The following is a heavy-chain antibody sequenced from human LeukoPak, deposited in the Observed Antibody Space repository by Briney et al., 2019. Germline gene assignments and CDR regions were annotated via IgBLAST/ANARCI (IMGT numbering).Heavy chain of an antibody. CDR1: GFTFSSYW. J-gene: IGHJ4*02. CDR3: ARDTYYYDSSGYFDY. CDR2: IKQDGSEQ. V-gene: IGHV3-7*05. D-gene: IGHD3-22*01. Sequence: GGSLRLSCAASGFTFSSYWMSWVRQAPGKGLEWVANIKQDGSEQYYVDSVKGRFTISRDNAKNSLYLQMNSLRAEDTALYYCARDTYYYDSSGYFDYWGQGTLVTVSS.